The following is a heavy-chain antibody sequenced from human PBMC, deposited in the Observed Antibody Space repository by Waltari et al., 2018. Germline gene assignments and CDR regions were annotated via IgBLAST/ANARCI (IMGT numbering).Heavy chain of an antibody. CDR2: INHSGST. J-gene: IGHJ5*02. D-gene: IGHD6-19*01. CDR1: GGSFSGYY. V-gene: IGHV4-34*01. Sequence: QVQLQQWGAGLLKPSETLSLTCVVYGGSFSGYYWSWIRQPPGTGLEWIGEINHSGSTNYNASLKSRVTILGDTSKNQFSLKLSSVSAADTAVYYCARGQWQPRFDPWGQGTLVTVSS. CDR3: ARGQWQPRFDP.